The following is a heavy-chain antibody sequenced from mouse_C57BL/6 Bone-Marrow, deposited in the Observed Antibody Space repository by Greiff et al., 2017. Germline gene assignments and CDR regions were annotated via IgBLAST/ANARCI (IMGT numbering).Heavy chain of an antibody. V-gene: IGHV5-6*01. Sequence: EVQRVESGGDLVKPGGSLKLSCAASGFTFSSYGMSWVRQTPDKRLEWVATISSGGSYTYYPASVKGRFTISRDNAKNTLYLQMSSLKSEDTAMYYCARHSNSWFAYWGQGTLVTVSA. CDR3: ARHSNSWFAY. CDR1: GFTFSSYG. J-gene: IGHJ3*01. CDR2: ISSGGSYT. D-gene: IGHD2-5*01.